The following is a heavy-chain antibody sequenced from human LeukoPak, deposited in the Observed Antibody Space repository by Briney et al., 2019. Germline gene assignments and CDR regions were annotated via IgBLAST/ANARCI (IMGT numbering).Heavy chain of an antibody. CDR2: FDPEDGET. J-gene: IGHJ4*02. CDR3: ARDYTYCSGSRCYDRFDY. Sequence: ASVKVSCKVSGYTLTELSMHWVRQAPGKGLEWMGGFDPEDGETIYAQKFQGRVTMTEDTSTDTAYMELSSLRSGDTAVYYCARDYTYCSGSRCYDRFDYWGQGIRVTVSS. D-gene: IGHD2-15*01. V-gene: IGHV1-24*01. CDR1: GYTLTELS.